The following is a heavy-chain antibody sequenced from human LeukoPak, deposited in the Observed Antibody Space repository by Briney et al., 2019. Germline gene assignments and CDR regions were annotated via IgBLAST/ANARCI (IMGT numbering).Heavy chain of an antibody. CDR2: INSDGSSI. D-gene: IGHD4-17*01. CDR3: ARDLRAGGTWSYGVYFDL. Sequence: QPGGSLPLSCTASGFTFSSYWMHWGRQAPGKGLVWVSRINSDGSSITYADSVKGRFTISRDNAKNSVYLLLNSLTPEDTAVYYCARDLRAGGTWSYGVYFDLWGRGTLVTVSS. J-gene: IGHJ2*01. CDR1: GFTFSSYW. V-gene: IGHV3-74*01.